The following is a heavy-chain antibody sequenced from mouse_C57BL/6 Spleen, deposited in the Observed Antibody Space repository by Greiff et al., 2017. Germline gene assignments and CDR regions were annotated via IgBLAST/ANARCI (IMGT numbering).Heavy chain of an antibody. V-gene: IGHV1-15*01. D-gene: IGHD2-5*01. CDR3: TRGGYYSNYWFAY. CDR1: GYTFTDYE. CDR2: IDPETGGP. Sequence: QVHVKQSGAELVRPGASVTLSCKASGYTFTDYEMHWVKQTPVHGLEWIGAIDPETGGPAYNQKFKGKAILTADKSSSTAYMELRSLTSEDSAVYYCTRGGYYSNYWFAYWGQGTLVTVSA. J-gene: IGHJ3*01.